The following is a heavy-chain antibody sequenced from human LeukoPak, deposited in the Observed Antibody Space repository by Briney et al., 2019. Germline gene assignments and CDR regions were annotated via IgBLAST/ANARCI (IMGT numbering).Heavy chain of an antibody. J-gene: IGHJ5*02. Sequence: GGSLRLSCAASGFTFSSYWMHWVRQAPGKGLVWASRINSDGSSTSYADSVKGRFTISRDNAKNSLYPQMNSLRAEDTAVYYCAREKYYDFWSGYHNWFDPWGQGTLVTVSS. D-gene: IGHD3-3*01. CDR2: INSDGSST. V-gene: IGHV3-74*01. CDR3: AREKYYDFWSGYHNWFDP. CDR1: GFTFSSYW.